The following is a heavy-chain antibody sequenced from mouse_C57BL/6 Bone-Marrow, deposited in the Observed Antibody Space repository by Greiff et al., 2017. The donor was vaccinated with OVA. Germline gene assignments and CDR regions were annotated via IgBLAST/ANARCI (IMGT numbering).Heavy chain of an antibody. CDR1: GYTFTDYY. J-gene: IGHJ2*01. V-gene: IGHV1-76*01. Sequence: QVQLQQSGAELVRPGASVKLSCKASGYTFTDYYINWVKQRPGQGLEWIARIYPGSGNTYYNEKFKGKATLTAEKSSSTAYMQLSSLTSEDSAVYFCARGGITTEVGDYWGQGTTLTVSS. CDR3: ARGGITTEVGDY. D-gene: IGHD1-1*01. CDR2: IYPGSGNT.